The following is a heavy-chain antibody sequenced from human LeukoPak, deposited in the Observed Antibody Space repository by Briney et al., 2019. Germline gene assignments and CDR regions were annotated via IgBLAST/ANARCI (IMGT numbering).Heavy chain of an antibody. V-gene: IGHV3-21*01. CDR1: GFTFSSYS. Sequence: GGSLRLSCAASGFTFSSYSMNWVRQAPGKGLEWVSSISSSSSYIYYADSVKGRFTISRDNAKNSLYLQMNSLRAEDTDVYNCARDSYDILTGYSKVYGMDVWGQGTTVTVSS. CDR3: ARDSYDILTGYSKVYGMDV. D-gene: IGHD3-9*01. CDR2: ISSSSSYI. J-gene: IGHJ6*02.